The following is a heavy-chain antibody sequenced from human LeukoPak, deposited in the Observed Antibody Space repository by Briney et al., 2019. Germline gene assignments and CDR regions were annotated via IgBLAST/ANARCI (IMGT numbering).Heavy chain of an antibody. V-gene: IGHV3-23*01. J-gene: IGHJ4*02. CDR1: GFTFSNFA. D-gene: IGHD1-26*01. Sequence: PGGSLRLSCAASGFTFSNFAMSWVRQAPGKGLDWVSAISISGDSTYYAGSVKGRFTISRDNSKNTLYLQMNSLRAEDTALYYCAKGIKWELPFDYWGQGTLVTVSS. CDR2: ISISGDST. CDR3: AKGIKWELPFDY.